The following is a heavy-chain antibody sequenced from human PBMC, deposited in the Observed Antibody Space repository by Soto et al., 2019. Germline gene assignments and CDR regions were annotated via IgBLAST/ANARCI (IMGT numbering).Heavy chain of an antibody. CDR2: VLSSESA. V-gene: IGHV4-59*01. J-gene: IGHJ4*02. CDR3: AAGGSGSAAY. Sequence: SETLSLTCAVSGGSITSFYYTWIRQPPGKGLEWIGSVLSSESAYYNPSLKSRATMSIDASKNQFSLTLTSVTAADTAFYYCAAGGSGSAAYWGQGSLVTVSS. CDR1: GGSITSFY. D-gene: IGHD3-10*01.